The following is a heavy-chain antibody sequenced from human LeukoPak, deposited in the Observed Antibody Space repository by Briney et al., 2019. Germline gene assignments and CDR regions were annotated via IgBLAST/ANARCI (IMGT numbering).Heavy chain of an antibody. Sequence: KTSETLSLTCTVSGGSISSYYWSWIRQPPGKGLEWIGSIYYSGSTYYNPSLKSRVTISVDTSKNQFSLKLSSVTAADTAVYYCARAGYYYDSSGYYYEHFDYWGQGTLVTVSS. J-gene: IGHJ4*02. D-gene: IGHD3-22*01. CDR3: ARAGYYYDSSGYYYEHFDY. CDR1: GGSISSYY. V-gene: IGHV4-39*01. CDR2: IYYSGST.